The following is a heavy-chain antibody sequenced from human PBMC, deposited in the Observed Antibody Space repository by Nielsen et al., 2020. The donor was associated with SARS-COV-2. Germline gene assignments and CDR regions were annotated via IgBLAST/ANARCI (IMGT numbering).Heavy chain of an antibody. Sequence: GSLRLSCTVSGGSISSYYWSWIRQPPGKGLEWIGYIYYSGSTNYNPSLKSRVTISVDTSKNQFSLKLSSVTAADTAVYYCARRFDDFWSGYMDVWGKGTTVTVSS. J-gene: IGHJ6*03. CDR2: IYYSGST. CDR3: ARRFDDFWSGYMDV. D-gene: IGHD3-3*01. CDR1: GGSISSYY. V-gene: IGHV4-59*01.